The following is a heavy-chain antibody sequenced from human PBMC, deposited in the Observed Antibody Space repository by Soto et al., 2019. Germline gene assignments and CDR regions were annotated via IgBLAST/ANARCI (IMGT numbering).Heavy chain of an antibody. V-gene: IGHV3-74*01. CDR3: ATAEVDY. CDR2: MNSDGSTT. CDR1: GFTFGNHW. Sequence: GGSLRLSCAASGFTFGNHWMHWVRQAPGKGLEWVSRMNSDGSTTNYADSVKGRFTVSRDNAKNTLYLQMNSLRAEDTAVYYCATAEVDYWGPGTLVPVSP. J-gene: IGHJ4*02.